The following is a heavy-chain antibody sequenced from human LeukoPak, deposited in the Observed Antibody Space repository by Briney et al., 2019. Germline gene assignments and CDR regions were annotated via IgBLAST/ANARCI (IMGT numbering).Heavy chain of an antibody. CDR2: ISGGGYTT. V-gene: IGHV3-23*01. CDR1: RFTFSSYS. J-gene: IGHJ4*02. D-gene: IGHD4/OR15-4a*01. CDR3: AKDPHPSYCPRECYGG. Sequence: GGSLRLSCAASRFTFSSYSMSWVRQAPGKGLEWGSTISGGGYTTYYADSVSGRSTISRDNSKNTLFLQMNSLRPEDTAVYYCAKDPHPSYCPRECYGGWGQGTLVTVSS.